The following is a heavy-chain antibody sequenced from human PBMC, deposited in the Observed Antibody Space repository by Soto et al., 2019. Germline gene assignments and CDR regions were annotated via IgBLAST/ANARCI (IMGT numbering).Heavy chain of an antibody. Sequence: EVHLLESGGDVVHPGGSLRLSCAASGFNFSNHGMGWVRQAPGKGLDWVSVISGSGGHTYYGGSVKGRFTISRDNSKNIVSLQMNSLRAEDTAVYYCTKLVQDDSGWYDHWGQGTLVTVSS. CDR2: ISGSGGHT. J-gene: IGHJ5*02. CDR3: TKLVQDDSGWYDH. D-gene: IGHD6-19*01. V-gene: IGHV3-23*01. CDR1: GFNFSNHG.